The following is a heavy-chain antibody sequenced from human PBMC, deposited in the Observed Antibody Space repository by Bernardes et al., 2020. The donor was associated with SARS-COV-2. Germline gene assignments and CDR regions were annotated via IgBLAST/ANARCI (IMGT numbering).Heavy chain of an antibody. CDR2: ISVSGGDI. J-gene: IGHJ3*02. V-gene: IGHV3-23*01. CDR3: AKGKRNYDILISAFDI. CDR1: GFTFNGYA. Sequence: LRLSCAASGFTFNGYAMSWVRQAPGKGLEWVSVISVSGGDIYYADSVKGRFTTSRDNSKNTLYLQMNSLRAEDTAVYYCAKGKRNYDILISAFDIWGQGTMVTVSS. D-gene: IGHD3-9*01.